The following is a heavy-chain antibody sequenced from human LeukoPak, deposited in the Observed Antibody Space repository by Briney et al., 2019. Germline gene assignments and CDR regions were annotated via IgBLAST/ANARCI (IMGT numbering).Heavy chain of an antibody. CDR2: IYGGGST. V-gene: IGHV3-53*01. Sequence: PGGSLRLSCAASGFTIRRNYMSWVRQAPGKGLEWVSVIYGGGSTYYADSVKGRFIISIANSKNTLYLQMYIQLESHTSVYYCAGDRSDGNYYMVVWGKGTTVIVSS. J-gene: IGHJ6*03. CDR3: AGDRSDGNYYMVV. D-gene: IGHD5-24*01. CDR1: GFTIRRNY.